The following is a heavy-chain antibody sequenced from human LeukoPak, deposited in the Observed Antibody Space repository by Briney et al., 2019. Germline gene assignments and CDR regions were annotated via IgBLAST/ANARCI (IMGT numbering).Heavy chain of an antibody. J-gene: IGHJ6*02. CDR3: ARTGVEYYDFWSGYYTHYYYYGMDV. D-gene: IGHD3-3*01. CDR1: GYTFTSYD. V-gene: IGHV1-8*01. Sequence: GASVKVSCKASGYTFTSYDINWVRQATGQGLEWMGWMNPNSGNTGYAQKFQGRVTMTRNTSISTAYMELSGLRSEDTAVYYCARTGVEYYDFWSGYYTHYYYYGMDVWGQGTTVTVSS. CDR2: MNPNSGNT.